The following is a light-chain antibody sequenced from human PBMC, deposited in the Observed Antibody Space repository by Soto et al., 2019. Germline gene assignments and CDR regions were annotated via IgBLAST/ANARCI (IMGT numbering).Light chain of an antibody. CDR3: QHYGDAART. CDR2: STS. V-gene: IGKV3-20*01. Sequence: EIVLTQSPGTVSFFLGERATLSCRASQSVGSLYLAWYQQKPGRAPRLLIYSTSTRATGIPDRFSGSGSGRDFTLTISRLEPEDSAVYHCQHYGDAARTFGQGTRLEIK. J-gene: IGKJ5*01. CDR1: QSVGSLY.